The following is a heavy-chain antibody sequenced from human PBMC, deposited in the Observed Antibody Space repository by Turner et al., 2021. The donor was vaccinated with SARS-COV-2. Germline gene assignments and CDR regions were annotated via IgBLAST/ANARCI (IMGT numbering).Heavy chain of an antibody. CDR3: AKSGGMYCSGGNCYSSYFDY. Sequence: QVQLLESGGGVVQPGRSLSLSCAASGFTFSNYGVHWVRQAPGKGLEWVAVISYDGSNKYYADSVKGRFTISRDNSKNTLYLQMNSLRAEDTAVYYCAKSGGMYCSGGNCYSSYFDYWGQGTLVTVSS. V-gene: IGHV3-30*18. CDR1: GFTFSNYG. J-gene: IGHJ4*02. CDR2: ISYDGSNK. D-gene: IGHD2-15*01.